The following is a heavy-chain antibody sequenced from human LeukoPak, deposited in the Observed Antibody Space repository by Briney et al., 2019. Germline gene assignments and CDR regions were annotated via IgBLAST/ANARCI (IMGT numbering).Heavy chain of an antibody. V-gene: IGHV4-61*02. Sequence: SETLSLTCTVSGGSISSGTYYWSWIRRPAGKGLEWIGRIHTSGSTNYNPSLQSRVTISVDTSKNQFSLKLSSVTAADTAVYYCARFFYSSSLDAFDIWGQGTMVTVSS. CDR1: GGSISSGTYY. J-gene: IGHJ3*02. CDR3: ARFFYSSSLDAFDI. D-gene: IGHD6-6*01. CDR2: IHTSGST.